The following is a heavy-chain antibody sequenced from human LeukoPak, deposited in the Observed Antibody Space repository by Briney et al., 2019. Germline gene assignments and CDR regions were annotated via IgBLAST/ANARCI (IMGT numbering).Heavy chain of an antibody. J-gene: IGHJ4*02. CDR2: ISSSSSYI. D-gene: IGHD2-21*01. CDR3: AGEVDCGGDCSDY. CDR1: GFTFSSYS. Sequence: GGSLRLSCAASGFTFSSYSMNWVRQAPGKGLEWVSSISSSSSYIYYADSVKGRFTISRDNAKNSLYLQMNSLRAEDTAVYYCAGEVDCGGDCSDYWGQGTLVTVSS. V-gene: IGHV3-21*01.